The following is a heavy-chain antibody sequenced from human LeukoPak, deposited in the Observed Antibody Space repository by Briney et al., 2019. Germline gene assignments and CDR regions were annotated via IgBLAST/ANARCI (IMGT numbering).Heavy chain of an antibody. CDR1: GGSFSGYY. J-gene: IGHJ5*02. D-gene: IGHD3-10*01. V-gene: IGHV4-34*01. Sequence: PSETLSLTCAVYGGSFSGYYWSWIRQPPGKGLEWIGEINHSGSTNYNPSLKSRVTTSLDRSKNQFSLKLSSVTAADTAVYYCARDQYHGSGTYAWFDPWGQGTLVTVSS. CDR3: ARDQYHGSGTYAWFDP. CDR2: INHSGST.